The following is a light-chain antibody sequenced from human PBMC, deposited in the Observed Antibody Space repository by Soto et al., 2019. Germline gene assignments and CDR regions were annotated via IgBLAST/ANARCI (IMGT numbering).Light chain of an antibody. CDR3: QQYYSSPWT. Sequence: DIQMTQSPSTLSASVGDRVTITCRASQSISSWLAWYRQKPGKAPRLLIYDASSLESGVPSRFSGSGSGTEFPPTISCLQSEDFATYYRQQYYSSPWTFGQGTKVDVK. CDR1: QSISSW. CDR2: DAS. J-gene: IGKJ1*01. V-gene: IGKV1-5*01.